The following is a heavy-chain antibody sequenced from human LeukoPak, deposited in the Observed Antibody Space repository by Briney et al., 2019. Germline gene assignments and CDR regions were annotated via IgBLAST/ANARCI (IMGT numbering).Heavy chain of an antibody. CDR3: ARDPEGVTTFYRPYYHYMDV. V-gene: IGHV3-21*01. D-gene: IGHD4-11*01. CDR1: GFTFRFYG. CDR2: ISSSSSYI. J-gene: IGHJ6*03. Sequence: PGGSLRLSCAASGFTFRFYGMNWVRQAPGKGLEWVSSISSSSSYIYYADSVKGRFTISRDNAKNSLYLQMNSLRAEDTAVYYCARDPEGVTTFYRPYYHYMDVWGKGTTVTVSS.